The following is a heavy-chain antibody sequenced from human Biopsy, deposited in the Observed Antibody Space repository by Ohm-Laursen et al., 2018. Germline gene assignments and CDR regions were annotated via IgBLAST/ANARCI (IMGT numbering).Heavy chain of an antibody. CDR2: ISHTGYT. CDR1: GGSFTGHY. CDR3: ARGSNEYGGLYFPH. V-gene: IGHV4-59*11. Sequence: SGTLSLTCTVSGGSFTGHYWTWIRQPPGKGLEWIGHISHTGYTSYKSSLKSRVTTSLDTSRKHFSLRLTSLAAADTPVYYCARGSNEYGGLYFPHWGQGTLVTVSS. D-gene: IGHD4-23*01. J-gene: IGHJ1*01.